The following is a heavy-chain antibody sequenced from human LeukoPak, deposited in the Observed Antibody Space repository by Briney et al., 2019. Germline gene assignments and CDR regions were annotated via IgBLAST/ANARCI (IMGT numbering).Heavy chain of an antibody. J-gene: IGHJ3*02. V-gene: IGHV3-21*01. CDR2: ISGSSSYI. CDR3: ARVGWRQYDYGAFDI. Sequence: GGSLRLSCAASGFTFSSYSMNWVRQAPGKGLEWVSSISGSSSYIYYADSVKGRFTISRDNAKNSLYLRVNSLRAEDTAVYYCARVGWRQYDYGAFDIWGQGTMVTVSP. CDR1: GFTFSSYS. D-gene: IGHD4-17*01.